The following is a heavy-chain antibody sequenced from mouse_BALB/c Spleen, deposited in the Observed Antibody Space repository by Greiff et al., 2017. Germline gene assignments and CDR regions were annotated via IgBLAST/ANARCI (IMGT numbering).Heavy chain of an antibody. CDR2: ISSGSSTI. CDR3: AREGYDWYFDV. J-gene: IGHJ1*01. CDR1: GFTFSSFG. V-gene: IGHV5-17*02. D-gene: IGHD2-2*01. Sequence: EVKLVESGGGLVQPGGSRKLSCAASGFTFSSFGMHWVRQAPVKGLEWVAYISSGSSTIYYADTVKGRFTISRDNPKNTLFLQLTSLRSEDTAMYYCAREGYDWYFDVWGAGTTVTVSS.